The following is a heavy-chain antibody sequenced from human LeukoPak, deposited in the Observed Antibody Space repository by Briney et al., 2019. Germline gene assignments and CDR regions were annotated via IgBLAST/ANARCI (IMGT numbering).Heavy chain of an antibody. V-gene: IGHV1-2*02. CDR3: ARHMTTANNWFDP. J-gene: IGHJ5*02. CDR1: GYTFTGYY. CDR2: INPKSGGT. D-gene: IGHD1-1*01. Sequence: ASVKVSCKASGYTFTGYYMHWVRHAPGQGLEWMGRINPKSGGTNYEQKVQGRVIMTRDTSISTAYMELSSLRSDDTAVYYCARHMTTANNWFDPWGQGTLVTVSS.